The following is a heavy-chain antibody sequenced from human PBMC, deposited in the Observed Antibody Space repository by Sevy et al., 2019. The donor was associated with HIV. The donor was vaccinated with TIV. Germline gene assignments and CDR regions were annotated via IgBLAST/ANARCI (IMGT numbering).Heavy chain of an antibody. CDR3: AKDIAIFGGYGMDV. CDR1: GFTFDDYA. D-gene: IGHD3-3*01. J-gene: IGHJ6*02. CDR2: ISWNSGSI. Sequence: GGSLRLSCAASGFTFDDYAMHWVRQAPGKGLEWVSGISWNSGSIGYADSVKGRFTISRDNAKNSLYLQMNSLRAEDTALYYCAKDIAIFGGYGMDVWGQGTTVTVSS. V-gene: IGHV3-9*01.